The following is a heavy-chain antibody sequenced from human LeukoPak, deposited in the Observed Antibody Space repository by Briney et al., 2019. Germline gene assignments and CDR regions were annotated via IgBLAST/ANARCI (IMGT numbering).Heavy chain of an antibody. J-gene: IGHJ6*02. CDR2: INRDGRST. V-gene: IGHV3-74*01. CDR3: ARGNSYGMDV. CDR1: GFTFSSYR. Sequence: GGSLRLSCAASGFTFSSYRMHWVRQASGKGLVWVSSINRDGRSTSYADSVKGRFTISRDNAENTAHLQRNSLRAEDTAVYYCARGNSYGMDVWGQGATVTVSS.